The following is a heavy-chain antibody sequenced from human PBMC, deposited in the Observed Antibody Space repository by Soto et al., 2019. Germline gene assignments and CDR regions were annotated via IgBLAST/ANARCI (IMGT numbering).Heavy chain of an antibody. CDR2: ISAYNGNT. Sequence: GASVKVSCKASGYTFTSYGISWVRQAPGQGLEWMGWISAYNGNTNYAQKLQGRVTMTTDTSTSTAYMELRSLRSDDTAVYYCARDGDIVVDGRLQYYYYYGMDVWGQGTTVTVSS. CDR1: GYTFTSYG. CDR3: ARDGDIVVDGRLQYYYYYGMDV. V-gene: IGHV1-18*01. D-gene: IGHD2-15*01. J-gene: IGHJ6*02.